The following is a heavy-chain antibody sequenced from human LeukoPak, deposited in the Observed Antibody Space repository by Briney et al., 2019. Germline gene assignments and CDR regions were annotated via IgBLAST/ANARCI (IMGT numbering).Heavy chain of an antibody. D-gene: IGHD6-19*01. J-gene: IGHJ4*02. CDR1: GGSISSYY. CDR2: IYYSGST. CDR3: ASNRGIAVAFDY. Sequence: SETLSLTCTVSGGSISSYYGSWIRQPPGKGLEWIGYIYYSGSTNYNPSLKSRVTISVDTSKNQFSLKLSSVTAADTAVYYCASNRGIAVAFDYWGQGTLVTVSS. V-gene: IGHV4-59*08.